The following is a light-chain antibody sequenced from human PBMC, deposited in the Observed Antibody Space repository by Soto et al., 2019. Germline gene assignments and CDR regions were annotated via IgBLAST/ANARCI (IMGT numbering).Light chain of an antibody. Sequence: DIQMTQYKSSLSASVGDRVTITCRASQSISSYLNWYQQKPGRAPKLLIYDASTLESGVPSRFSGSGSGTEFTLTISSLQTDDFATYYCQQYNSYSSWTFGQGTMV. V-gene: IGKV1-5*01. CDR1: QSISSY. CDR2: DAS. CDR3: QQYNSYSSWT. J-gene: IGKJ1*01.